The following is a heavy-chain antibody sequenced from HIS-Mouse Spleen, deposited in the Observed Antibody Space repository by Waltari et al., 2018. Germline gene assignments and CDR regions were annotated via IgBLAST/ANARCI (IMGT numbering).Heavy chain of an antibody. CDR2: ISSSSSTI. D-gene: IGHD5-18*01. V-gene: IGHV3-48*02. Sequence: VSYISSSSSTIYYADSVKGRFTISRDNAKNSLYLQMNSLRDEDTAVYYCARVRRDTAMVPDYYYGMDVWGQGTTVTVSS. CDR3: ARVRRDTAMVPDYYYGMDV. J-gene: IGHJ6*02.